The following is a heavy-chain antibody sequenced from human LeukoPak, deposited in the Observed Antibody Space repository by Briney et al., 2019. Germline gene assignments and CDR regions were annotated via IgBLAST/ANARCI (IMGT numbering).Heavy chain of an antibody. CDR3: ARPRGGGSYYLKWFDP. CDR2: IYYSGST. CDR1: GFALSTSGVG. Sequence: QSGPTLVKLTQTLTLTFTFSGFALSTSGVGVGWIRQPLGKGLEWLVSIYYSGSTYYNPSLNSRVTISLDTSKNQFSLKLSSVTAADTAVYYCARPRGGGSYYLKWFDPWGQGTLVTVSS. D-gene: IGHD1-26*01. J-gene: IGHJ5*02. V-gene: IGHV4-39*01.